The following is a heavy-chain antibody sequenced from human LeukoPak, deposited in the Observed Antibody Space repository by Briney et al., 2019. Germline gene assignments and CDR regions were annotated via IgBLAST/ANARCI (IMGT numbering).Heavy chain of an antibody. D-gene: IGHD1-26*01. CDR1: GGSISSGDYY. J-gene: IGHJ3*02. Sequence: PSQTLSLTCTVSGGSISSGDYYWSWIRQPPGKGLEWIGYIYYSGSTNYNPSLKSRVTISVDTSKNQFSLKLSSVTAADTAVYYCARGVYVSGSYLDAFDIWGQGTMVTVSS. CDR2: IYYSGST. V-gene: IGHV4-30-4*08. CDR3: ARGVYVSGSYLDAFDI.